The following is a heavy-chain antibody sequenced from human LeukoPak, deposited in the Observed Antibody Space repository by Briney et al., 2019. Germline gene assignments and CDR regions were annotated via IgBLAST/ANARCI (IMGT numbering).Heavy chain of an antibody. CDR2: IKQDGSEK. D-gene: IGHD3-10*01. CDR1: GFTFSSYW. Sequence: GGSLRLSCAASGFTFSSYWMSWVRQAPGKGLESGANIKQDGSEKYHVDSVKGRFTISRDNAKNSLYLQMNSLRAEDTAVYYCARDDRGNWFDPWGQGTLVTVSS. CDR3: ARDDRGNWFDP. V-gene: IGHV3-7*01. J-gene: IGHJ5*02.